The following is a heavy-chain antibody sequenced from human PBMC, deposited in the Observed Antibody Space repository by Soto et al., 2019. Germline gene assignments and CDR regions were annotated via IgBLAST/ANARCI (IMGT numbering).Heavy chain of an antibody. CDR2: IYYSGGT. CDR1: AAALSSGGYF. D-gene: IGHD6-19*01. J-gene: IGHJ5*02. CDR3: TREQSDDNYFDP. Sequence: SETLSLTCTVSAAALSSGGYFYTWVRQPPGKGLEWLGYIYYSGGTNYNPSLKSRVTISLDKSKSQFSLRLISVTAADTAVYYCTREQSDDNYFDPWGQGTLVTVSS. V-gene: IGHV4-61*08.